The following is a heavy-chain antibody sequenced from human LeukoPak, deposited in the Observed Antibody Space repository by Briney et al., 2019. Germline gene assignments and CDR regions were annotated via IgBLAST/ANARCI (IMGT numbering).Heavy chain of an antibody. CDR1: GGSISSYY. D-gene: IGHD1-26*01. CDR3: ASGTYTHYYFDY. J-gene: IGHJ4*02. V-gene: IGHV4-59*01. CDR2: IYSSGST. Sequence: SETLSPTCTVSGGSISSYYWSWIRQPPGKGLEWIGYIYSSGSTNYNPSLKSRVTISVETSKNQFSLKLSSVTAADTAVYYCASGTYTHYYFDYWGQGTLVTVSS.